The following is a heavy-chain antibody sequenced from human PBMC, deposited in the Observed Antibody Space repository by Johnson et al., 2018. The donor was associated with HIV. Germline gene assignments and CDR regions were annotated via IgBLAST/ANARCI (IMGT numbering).Heavy chain of an antibody. D-gene: IGHD1-1*01. CDR2: ISNDGSNT. V-gene: IGHV3-30*03. Sequence: QVQLVESGGGLVQPGGSLRLSCAASGFIFSDYYMSWIRQAPGKGLEWVAIISNDGSNTYFADSVKGRFTLSRDNFKNTVYLQMNSLVTVDTAVDYCARGYTLNVVSIWGQGTMVTVSS. J-gene: IGHJ3*02. CDR1: GFIFSDYY. CDR3: ARGYTLNVVSI.